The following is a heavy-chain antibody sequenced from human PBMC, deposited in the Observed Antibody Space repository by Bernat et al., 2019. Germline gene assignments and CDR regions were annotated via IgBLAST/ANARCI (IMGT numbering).Heavy chain of an antibody. Sequence: QVQLVESGGGVVQPGRSLRLSCAASGFTFSSYGMHWVRQAPGKGLEWVAVISYDGSNKYYADSVKGRFTISRDNSKNTLYLQMNSLRAEDTAVYYFAKGGSYYETWGQGTLVTVSS. V-gene: IGHV3-30*18. CDR3: AKGGSYYET. CDR1: GFTFSSYG. D-gene: IGHD1-26*01. J-gene: IGHJ5*02. CDR2: ISYDGSNK.